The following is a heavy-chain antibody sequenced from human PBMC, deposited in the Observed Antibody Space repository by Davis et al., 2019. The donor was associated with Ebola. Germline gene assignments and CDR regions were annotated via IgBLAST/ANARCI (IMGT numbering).Heavy chain of an antibody. D-gene: IGHD2-15*01. J-gene: IGHJ6*02. CDR3: ATDGESSAHYYYYGMDV. V-gene: IGHV1-69*06. CDR1: GYTFTGYY. Sequence: SVKVSCKASGYTFTGYYMHWVRQAPGQGLEWMGGIIPIFGTANYAQKFQGRVTITADKSTSTAYMELSSLRSEDTAVYYCATDGESSAHYYYYGMDVWGQGTTVTVSS. CDR2: IIPIFGTA.